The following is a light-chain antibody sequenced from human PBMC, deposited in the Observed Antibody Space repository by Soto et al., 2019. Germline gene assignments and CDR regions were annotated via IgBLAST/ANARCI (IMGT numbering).Light chain of an antibody. CDR2: GAS. V-gene: IGKV3-20*01. J-gene: IGKJ4*01. CDR1: QSVSSSY. CDR3: QQYGSSPLVT. Sequence: EIVLTQSPGTLSLSPGERATLSCRASQSVSSSYLAWYQQKPGQAPRLLIYGASSGATGIPDRFSGSGSGTDFTLTISRLEPEDFAVYYCQQYGSSPLVTFGGGTKVEIK.